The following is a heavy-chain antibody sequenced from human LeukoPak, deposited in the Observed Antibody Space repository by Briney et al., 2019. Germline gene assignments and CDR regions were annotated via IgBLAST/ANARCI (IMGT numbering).Heavy chain of an antibody. D-gene: IGHD5-18*01. CDR1: GFTFSSYS. Sequence: PGGSLRLSCAASGFTFSSYSMNWVRQAPGKGPEWVSSISSSSKYIYYADSVKGRITISRDNAKHSLYLQMNSLRAEDTAVYHCARRATTERGHSYGLDYWGQGTLVTVSS. CDR2: ISSSSKYI. V-gene: IGHV3-21*01. CDR3: ARRATTERGHSYGLDY. J-gene: IGHJ4*02.